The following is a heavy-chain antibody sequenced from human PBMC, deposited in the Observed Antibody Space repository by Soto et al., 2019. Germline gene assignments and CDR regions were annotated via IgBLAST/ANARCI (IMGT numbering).Heavy chain of an antibody. D-gene: IGHD2-21*02. CDR2: ISAGNGNT. Sequence: QVQLVQSGAEEKKPGASVKVSCKASGYTFTSYAMHWVRQAPGQRLEWMGWISAGNGNTKYSQKFQGRVTITRDTATNTSYMELSSLRSEDTAVYYCARGIVVVTALDYWGQGALVTVSS. CDR3: ARGIVVVTALDY. CDR1: GYTFTSYA. J-gene: IGHJ4*02. V-gene: IGHV1-3*05.